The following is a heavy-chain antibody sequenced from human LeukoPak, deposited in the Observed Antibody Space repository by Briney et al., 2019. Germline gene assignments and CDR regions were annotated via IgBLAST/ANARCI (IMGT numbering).Heavy chain of an antibody. J-gene: IGHJ5*02. CDR3: AKDLLVAAAGSYNWFDP. CDR1: GFTFSNYA. Sequence: GGSLRLSCAASGFTFSNYAMSWVRQAPGKGLEWVSAISGSDGRLFYADSVKGRFTISRDNSKNTLYLQMNSLRAEDTAAYYCAKDLLVAAAGSYNWFDPWGQGTLVTVSS. CDR2: ISGSDGRL. D-gene: IGHD6-13*01. V-gene: IGHV3-23*01.